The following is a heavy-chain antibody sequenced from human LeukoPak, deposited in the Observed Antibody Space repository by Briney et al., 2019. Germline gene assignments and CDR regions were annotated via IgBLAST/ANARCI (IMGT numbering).Heavy chain of an antibody. V-gene: IGHV4-59*01. CDR2: IYYSGST. J-gene: IGHJ6*02. CDR3: ATKYYGIDV. CDR1: GGSISSYY. Sequence: SETLSLTCTVSGGSISSYYWSWIRQPPGKGLEWIGYIYYSGSTNYNPSLKSRVTISVDTSKNQFSLKLSSVTAADTAVYYCATKYYGIDVWGQGTTVTVSS.